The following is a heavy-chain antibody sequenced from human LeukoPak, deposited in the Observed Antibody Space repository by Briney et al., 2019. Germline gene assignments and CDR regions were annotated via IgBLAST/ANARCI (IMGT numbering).Heavy chain of an antibody. J-gene: IGHJ6*02. Sequence: SVKVSCKASGYTFTSYGISWVRQAPGQGLEWMGGIIPIFGTANYAQKFQGRVTITADESTSTAYMELSSLRSEDTAVYYCARVQALRYFDWSPPTDYYGMDVWGQGTTVTVSS. V-gene: IGHV1-69*13. CDR3: ARVQALRYFDWSPPTDYYGMDV. CDR2: IIPIFGTA. CDR1: GYTFTSYG. D-gene: IGHD3-9*01.